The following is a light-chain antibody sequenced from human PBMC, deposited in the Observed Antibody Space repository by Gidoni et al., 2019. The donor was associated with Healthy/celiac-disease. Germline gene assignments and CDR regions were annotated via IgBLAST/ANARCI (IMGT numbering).Light chain of an antibody. Sequence: QSVLTQPPSVSAAPGQKDTISCSGSNSNIGSNYVSWYQQLPGTAPKLLIYDNKKRPSGIPDRFSGSKSGTSATLGITGLQTGDEADYYCAAWDSTLSAGWVFGGGTKLTVL. V-gene: IGLV1-51*01. CDR1: NSNIGSNY. CDR3: AAWDSTLSAGWV. J-gene: IGLJ3*02. CDR2: DNK.